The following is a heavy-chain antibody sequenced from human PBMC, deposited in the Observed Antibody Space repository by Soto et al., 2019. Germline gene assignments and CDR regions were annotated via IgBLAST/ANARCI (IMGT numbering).Heavy chain of an antibody. CDR3: AKASRDFGDSRVDC. CDR1: GFTFSSYA. D-gene: IGHD4-17*01. V-gene: IGHV3-23*01. CDR2: ISASVGST. Sequence: EVQLLESGGGLVQPGGSLRLSCAASGFTFSSYAMSWVRQAPGKGLEWVSTISASVGSTYYADSVKGRFTISRDNSKNTLYLQMNSLRVEDTAVYYCAKASRDFGDSRVDCWGQGTLVTVSS. J-gene: IGHJ4*02.